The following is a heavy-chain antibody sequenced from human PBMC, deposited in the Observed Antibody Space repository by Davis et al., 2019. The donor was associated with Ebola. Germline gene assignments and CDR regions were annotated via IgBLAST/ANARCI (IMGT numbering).Heavy chain of an antibody. CDR1: GFTFSTSA. CDR3: AKGISPDTAMDY. Sequence: GGSLRLSCVTSGFTFSTSAMNWVRQTPGKGLEWLAVISYDGSNKYYADSVKGRFVISRDNSKNTLSLQMNSLRPEDTALYYCAKGISPDTAMDYWGQGTLVTVSS. V-gene: IGHV3-30*18. J-gene: IGHJ4*02. CDR2: ISYDGSNK. D-gene: IGHD5-18*01.